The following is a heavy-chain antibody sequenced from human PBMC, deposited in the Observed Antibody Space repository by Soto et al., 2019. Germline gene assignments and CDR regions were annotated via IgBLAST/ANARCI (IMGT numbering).Heavy chain of an antibody. CDR2: IYRTGST. V-gene: IGHV4-4*02. CDR1: GGSFTSNNW. D-gene: IGHD1-7*01. Sequence: QVQLQESGPGLVKPSGTLSLTCAVSGGSFTSNNWWTWVRQPPGQGLEWIGEIYRTGSTNYNPSPQSRVTISLYKSENQFSLKVTSLTAADTAVYYCASRDPGTSVDYWGQGTLVTVSS. CDR3: ASRDPGTSVDY. J-gene: IGHJ4*02.